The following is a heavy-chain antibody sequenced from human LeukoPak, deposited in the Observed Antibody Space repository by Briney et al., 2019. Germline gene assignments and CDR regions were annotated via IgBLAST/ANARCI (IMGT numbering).Heavy chain of an antibody. CDR1: GDSIGSYF. V-gene: IGHV4-59*12. J-gene: IGHJ6*03. CDR3: ARALDYYYYMDV. CDR2: IYYSGRT. Sequence: SETLSLTCTVSGDSIGSYFWSWIRQPPGKGLEWIAYIYYSGRTNYNPSLKSRVTISVDTSKNQFSLNLSSVTALDTAVYYCARALDYYYYMDVWGKGTTVTISS.